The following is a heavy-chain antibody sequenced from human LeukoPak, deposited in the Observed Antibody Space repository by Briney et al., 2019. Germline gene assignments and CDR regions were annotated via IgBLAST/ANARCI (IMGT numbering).Heavy chain of an antibody. CDR3: AHQPPFLYDFWSGRRQDAFDI. CDR2: IYWNDDK. D-gene: IGHD3-3*01. CDR1: GLSLSTSGVG. Sequence: SGPTLVNPTQTLTLTCTFSGLSLSTSGVGVGWIRQPPGKALEWLALIYWNDDKRYSPSLKSRLTITKDTSKNQVVLTMTNIDPVDTATYYCAHQPPFLYDFWSGRRQDAFDIWGQGTMVTVSS. J-gene: IGHJ3*02. V-gene: IGHV2-5*01.